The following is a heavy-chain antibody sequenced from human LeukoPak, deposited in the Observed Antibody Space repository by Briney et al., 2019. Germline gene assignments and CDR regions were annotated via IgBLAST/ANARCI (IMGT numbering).Heavy chain of an antibody. Sequence: SETLSLTCTVSGGSISSYYWSWIRQPPGKGLEWIGYIYYSGSTNYNPSLKSRVTISVDTSKNQFSLKLSSVTAADTAVYYCARIDYEAFDIWGQGTMVTVSS. J-gene: IGHJ3*02. CDR2: IYYSGST. CDR1: GGSISSYY. V-gene: IGHV4-59*01. D-gene: IGHD4-17*01. CDR3: ARIDYEAFDI.